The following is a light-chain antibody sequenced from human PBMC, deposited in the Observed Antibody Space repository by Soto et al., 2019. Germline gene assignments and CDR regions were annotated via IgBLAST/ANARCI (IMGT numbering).Light chain of an antibody. CDR2: GNS. Sequence: QLVLTQPPSVSGAPGQRVTISCTGSSSNIGAGYDVHWYQQLPGTAPKHLIYGNSNRPSGVPDRFSGSKSGTSASLAITGLQAEDEADYYCQSYDSSLSALFGGGTKLTVL. J-gene: IGLJ3*02. CDR1: SSNIGAGYD. CDR3: QSYDSSLSAL. V-gene: IGLV1-40*01.